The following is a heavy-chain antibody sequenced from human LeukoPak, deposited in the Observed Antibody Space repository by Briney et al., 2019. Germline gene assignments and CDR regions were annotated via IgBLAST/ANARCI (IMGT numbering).Heavy chain of an antibody. V-gene: IGHV4-30-2*01. CDR3: ARNGDYNLEH. CDR1: GGSISSGGYS. J-gene: IGHJ1*01. Sequence: PSQTLSLTCAVSGGSISSGGYSWSWIRQPPGKGLEWIGYIYHSGSTYYNPSLKSRVTISVDRSKNQFSLKLSSVTAADTAVYYCARNGDYNLEHWGQGALVTVSS. CDR2: IYHSGST. D-gene: IGHD4-11*01.